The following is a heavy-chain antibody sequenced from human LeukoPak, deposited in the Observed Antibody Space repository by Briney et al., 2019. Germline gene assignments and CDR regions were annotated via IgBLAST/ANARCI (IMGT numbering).Heavy chain of an antibody. V-gene: IGHV3-23*01. CDR2: IGGSGGST. J-gene: IGHJ4*02. D-gene: IGHD6-13*01. Sequence: PGGSLRLSRAASGFTFSSYAMSWVRQAPGKGLEWVSSIGGSGGSTYYADSVKGRFTISRDNSKNTLYLQMNSLRAEDTAVYYCAKVETAAAATLRGFDYWGQGTLVTVSS. CDR3: AKVETAAAATLRGFDY. CDR1: GFTFSSYA.